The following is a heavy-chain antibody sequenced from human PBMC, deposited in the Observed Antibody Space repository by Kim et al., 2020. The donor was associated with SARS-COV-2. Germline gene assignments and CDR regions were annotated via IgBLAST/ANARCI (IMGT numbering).Heavy chain of an antibody. V-gene: IGHV1-69*13. CDR3: ARGNDDGVVVYAFEI. CDR1: GGSLSHYE. CDR2: IIPISATI. J-gene: IGHJ3*02. Sequence: SVKVSCKASGGSLSHYEFNWVRQAPGQGLEWMGGIIPISATINYAQKFQGRVTISADESTNTVYMDLSGLRSEDTAMYYGARGNDDGVVVYAFEIWGPGTMVIVSS. D-gene: IGHD2-21*01.